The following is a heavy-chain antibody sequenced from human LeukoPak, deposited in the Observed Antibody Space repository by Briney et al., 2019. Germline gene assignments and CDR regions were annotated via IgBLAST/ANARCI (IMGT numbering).Heavy chain of an antibody. D-gene: IGHD3-10*01. V-gene: IGHV3-7*01. CDR3: AKDIKRITMVRGVTTPLSYYYGMDV. CDR2: IKQDGSEK. CDR1: GFTFSSYW. J-gene: IGHJ6*02. Sequence: GGSLRLSCAASGFTFSSYWMSWVRQAPGKGLEWVANIKQDGSEKYYVDSVKGRFTISRDNAKNSLYLQMNSLRAEDTAVYYCAKDIKRITMVRGVTTPLSYYYGMDVWGQGTTVTVSS.